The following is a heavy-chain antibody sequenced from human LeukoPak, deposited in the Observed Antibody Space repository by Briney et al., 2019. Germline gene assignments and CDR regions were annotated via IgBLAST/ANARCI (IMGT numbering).Heavy chain of an antibody. Sequence: SETLSLTCAVYGGSFSGYYWSWIRQPPGRGLEWIGYIYHSGSTYYNPSLKSRVTISVDRSKNQFSLKLSSVTAADTAVYYCARGTYYDSSGYTNNFDYWGQGTLVTVSS. J-gene: IGHJ4*02. CDR2: IYHSGST. V-gene: IGHV4-34*01. CDR1: GGSFSGYY. CDR3: ARGTYYDSSGYTNNFDY. D-gene: IGHD3-22*01.